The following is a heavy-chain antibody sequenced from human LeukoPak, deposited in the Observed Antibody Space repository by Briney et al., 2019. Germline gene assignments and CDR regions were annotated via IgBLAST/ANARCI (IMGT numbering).Heavy chain of an antibody. CDR2: IYYSGST. V-gene: IGHV4-59*01. CDR1: GGSISSYY. J-gene: IGHJ4*02. CDR3: AGTSNYYDSSGYYALFDY. Sequence: PSETLSLTCTVSGGSISSYYWSWIRQPPGKGLEWIGYIYYSGSTNYNPSLKSRVTISVDTSKNQFSLKLSSVTAADTAVYYCAGTSNYYDSSGYYALFDYWGQGTLVTVSS. D-gene: IGHD3-22*01.